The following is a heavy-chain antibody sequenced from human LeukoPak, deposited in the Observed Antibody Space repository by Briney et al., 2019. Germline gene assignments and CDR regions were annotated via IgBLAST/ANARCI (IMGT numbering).Heavy chain of an antibody. CDR1: GFTFSGYW. D-gene: IGHD3-22*01. CDR3: ARDYYDSSGYSDY. Sequence: GGSLRLSCAASGFTFSGYWMSWVRQAPGKGLEWVANIKQDGSEKYYVDSVKGRFTISRDNAKNSLYLQMNSLRAEDTAVYYCARDYYDSSGYSDYWGQGTLVTASS. V-gene: IGHV3-7*03. CDR2: IKQDGSEK. J-gene: IGHJ4*02.